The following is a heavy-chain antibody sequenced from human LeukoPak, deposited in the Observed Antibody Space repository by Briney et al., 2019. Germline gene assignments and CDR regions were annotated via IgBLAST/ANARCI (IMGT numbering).Heavy chain of an antibody. J-gene: IGHJ6*03. D-gene: IGHD7-27*01. CDR1: GGTFSSYA. Sequence: SVKVSCKASGGTFSSYAISWVRQAPGQGLEWMGRIIPILGIANYAQKFQGRVTITADKSTSTAYMELSSPRSEDTAVYYCARSLGGYYYYCMDVWGKGTTVTVSS. CDR3: ARSLGGYYYYCMDV. V-gene: IGHV1-69*04. CDR2: IIPILGIA.